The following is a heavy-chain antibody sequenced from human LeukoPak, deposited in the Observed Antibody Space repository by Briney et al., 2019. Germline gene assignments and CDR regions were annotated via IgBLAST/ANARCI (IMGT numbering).Heavy chain of an antibody. CDR1: GFTFSNYG. Sequence: GGSLRLSCAASGFTFSNYGMHWVRQAPGKGLEWVALIWYDGSNKYYTDSVKGRLTISRDNSKDTLFLQMNSLRAEDTAVYYCAREGPRGNSQFDYWGQGALVTVSS. D-gene: IGHD2/OR15-2a*01. CDR2: IWYDGSNK. V-gene: IGHV3-33*01. J-gene: IGHJ4*02. CDR3: AREGPRGNSQFDY.